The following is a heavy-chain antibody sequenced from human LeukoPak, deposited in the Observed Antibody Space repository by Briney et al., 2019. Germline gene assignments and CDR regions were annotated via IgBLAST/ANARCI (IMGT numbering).Heavy chain of an antibody. V-gene: IGHV3-30*18. J-gene: IGHJ4*02. Sequence: GGSLRLSCAASGFTFSSYGMHWVRKAPGKGLEWVAVISYDASNKYYADSVKGRFTISRDNSKNTLFLQMNSLRAEDTAVYYCAKNCLPTVVTPDYWGQGTLVTVSS. CDR3: AKNCLPTVVTPDY. CDR2: ISYDASNK. D-gene: IGHD4-23*01. CDR1: GFTFSSYG.